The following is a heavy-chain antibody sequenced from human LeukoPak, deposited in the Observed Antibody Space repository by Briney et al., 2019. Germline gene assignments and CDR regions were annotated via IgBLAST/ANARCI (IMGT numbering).Heavy chain of an antibody. Sequence: TSETLSLTCTVSGGSISSYYWSWIRQPPGKGLEWIGYIYYTGSTNYNPSLRSRVTISVDTSKNQFSLKLSSVTAADTAVYYCAREGRRLVRTYYFDYWGQGTLVTVSS. CDR2: IYYTGST. CDR1: GGSISSYY. CDR3: AREGRRLVRTYYFDY. V-gene: IGHV4-59*01. D-gene: IGHD3-10*01. J-gene: IGHJ4*02.